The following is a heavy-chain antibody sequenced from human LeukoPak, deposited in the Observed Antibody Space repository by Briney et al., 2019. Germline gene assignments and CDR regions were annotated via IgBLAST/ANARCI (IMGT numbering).Heavy chain of an antibody. J-gene: IGHJ5*02. Sequence: GGSLRLSCAASGLTFSSYWMSWVRQAPGKRLEWVANIKQDGSEKYYVDSVKGRFTISRDNAKNSLYLQMNSLRAEDTAVYYCAWRPTVTTPLTACGQGTLVTVSS. CDR3: AWRPTVTTPLTA. CDR1: GLTFSSYW. V-gene: IGHV3-7*05. CDR2: IKQDGSEK. D-gene: IGHD4-17*01.